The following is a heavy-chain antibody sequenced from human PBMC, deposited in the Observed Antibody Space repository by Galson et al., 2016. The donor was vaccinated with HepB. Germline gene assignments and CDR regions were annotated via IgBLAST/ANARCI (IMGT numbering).Heavy chain of an antibody. Sequence: SLRLSCAASGFTFSPYAMSWVRQAPGKGLVWVSRINSDGSSTSYADSVKGRFTISRDNAKNTLYLQMNSLRAEDTAVYYCAKRMSYSYYYAMDIWGQGTTVTVSS. V-gene: IGHV3-74*01. J-gene: IGHJ6*02. D-gene: IGHD2-15*01. CDR3: AKRMSYSYYYAMDI. CDR1: GFTFSPYA. CDR2: INSDGSST.